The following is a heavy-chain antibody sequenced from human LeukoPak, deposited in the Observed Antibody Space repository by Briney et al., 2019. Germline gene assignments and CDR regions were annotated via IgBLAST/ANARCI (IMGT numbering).Heavy chain of an antibody. Sequence: GGSLRLSCAASGFTVSSNYMSWVRQAPGKGLEWVSVIYSGGSTYYADSVKGRYTISRDNSKNTLYLQMNSLRAEDTAVYYCASTPYGDYYFDYWGQGTLVTVSS. D-gene: IGHD4-17*01. V-gene: IGHV3-66*02. CDR2: IYSGGST. CDR1: GFTVSSNY. J-gene: IGHJ4*02. CDR3: ASTPYGDYYFDY.